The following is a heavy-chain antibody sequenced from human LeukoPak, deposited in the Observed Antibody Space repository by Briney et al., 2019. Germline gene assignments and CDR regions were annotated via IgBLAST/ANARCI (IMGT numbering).Heavy chain of an antibody. Sequence: NPSETLSLTCTVSSGSISSYYWSWIRQPPGRGLEWIGYIFYGGSTDYNPSLKSRVTISVDTSKNQFSLKLRSVTAADTAVYYCARATGDIHIDYWAQGTLVTVSS. V-gene: IGHV4-59*01. CDR3: ARATGDIHIDY. CDR1: SGSISSYY. D-gene: IGHD1-14*01. CDR2: IFYGGST. J-gene: IGHJ4*02.